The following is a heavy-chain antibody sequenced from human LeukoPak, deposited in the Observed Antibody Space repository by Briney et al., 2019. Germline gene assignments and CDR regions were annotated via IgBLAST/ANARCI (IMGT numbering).Heavy chain of an antibody. J-gene: IGHJ4*02. CDR1: GFTFSTYT. V-gene: IGHV3-23*01. CDR2: IGNNGGGI. CDR3: AIDPNWGTHS. D-gene: IGHD7-27*01. Sequence: GSLKLSCAASGFTFSTYTMYWVRHPPGKRLEWVSIIGNNGGGIHYADSVRGRFTISRDNSKNALYLQMNSLRVEDTAVYYCAIDPNWGTHSWGQGVLVTVSS.